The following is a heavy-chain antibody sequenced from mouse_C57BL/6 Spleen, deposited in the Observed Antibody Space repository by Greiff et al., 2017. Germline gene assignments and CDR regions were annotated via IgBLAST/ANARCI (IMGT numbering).Heavy chain of an antibody. CDR3: ARDGYSGY. V-gene: IGHV1-77*01. CDR1: GYTFTEYT. CDR2: IFPGSGST. Sequence: VKLQESGAELVKPGASVKLSCKASGYTFTEYTIHWVKQRSGQGLEWIGEIFPGSGSTYYNEKFKGKATLTVDTSSSTAYMQRSSLTSEDSAVYFCARDGYSGYWGQGTTLTVSS. J-gene: IGHJ2*01. D-gene: IGHD2-3*01.